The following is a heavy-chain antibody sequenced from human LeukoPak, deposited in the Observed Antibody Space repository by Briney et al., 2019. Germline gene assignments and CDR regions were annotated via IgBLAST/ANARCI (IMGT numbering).Heavy chain of an antibody. Sequence: SETLSLTCAVYGGSFSGYYWSWIRQPPGKGLEWIGEINHSGSTNYNPSLKSRVTISVDTSKNQFSLKLSSVTAADTAVYYCALIAVAGRDYFDYWGQGTLVTVSS. CDR3: ALIAVAGRDYFDY. CDR1: GGSFSGYY. V-gene: IGHV4-34*01. J-gene: IGHJ4*02. CDR2: INHSGST. D-gene: IGHD6-19*01.